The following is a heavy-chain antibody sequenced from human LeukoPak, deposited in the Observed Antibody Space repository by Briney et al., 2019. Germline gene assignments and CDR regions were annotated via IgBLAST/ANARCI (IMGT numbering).Heavy chain of an antibody. CDR1: GYTFTDYY. CDR3: ATPPRHSTLEYFQH. D-gene: IGHD3-3*02. V-gene: IGHV1-69-2*01. CDR2: VDPEDGET. J-gene: IGHJ1*01. Sequence: VKISCKVSGYTFTDYYMHWVQQAPGKGLECMGLVDPEDGETIYAEKFQGRVTITADTSTDKAYMELSSLRSEDTAVYYCATPPRHSTLEYFQHWGQGTLVTVSS.